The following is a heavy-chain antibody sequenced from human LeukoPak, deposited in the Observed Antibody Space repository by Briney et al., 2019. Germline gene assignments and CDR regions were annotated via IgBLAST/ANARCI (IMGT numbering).Heavy chain of an antibody. Sequence: GGSLRLSCAASGFTFSGYEMNWVRQAPGKGLEWVSYISSSGSTKYYADSVRGRSTISRDNAKNSLYLQMNSLRAEDTAVYYCARVRSWFGEGMDVWGQGTTVTVSS. CDR1: GFTFSGYE. CDR2: ISSSGSTK. CDR3: ARVRSWFGEGMDV. D-gene: IGHD3-10*01. J-gene: IGHJ6*02. V-gene: IGHV3-48*03.